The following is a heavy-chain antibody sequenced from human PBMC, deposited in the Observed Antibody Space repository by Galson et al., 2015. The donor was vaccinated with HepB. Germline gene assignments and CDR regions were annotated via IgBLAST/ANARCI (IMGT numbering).Heavy chain of an antibody. D-gene: IGHD1-1*01. CDR3: ARDVNGNLDS. V-gene: IGHV1-18*01. J-gene: IGHJ4*02. CDR1: GYSFTNHG. Sequence: SVKVSCKASGYSFTNHGISWVRQAPGQGLEWMGWISTYKGKTKYAQKVQGRVTMTTDTTMSTAYMELRRLTSDDTAVYYCARDVNGNLDSWGQGTLVTVSS. CDR2: ISTYKGKT.